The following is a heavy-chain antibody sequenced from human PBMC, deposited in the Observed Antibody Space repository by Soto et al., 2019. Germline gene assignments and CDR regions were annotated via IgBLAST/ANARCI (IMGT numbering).Heavy chain of an antibody. J-gene: IGHJ1*01. Sequence: GSLRLSCAASGLTFRSYGMTWVRQAPGKGLEWVSAISGSGDTYNVDSLKGRFTISRDNSKSTLFLQMNSLRAEDTAVYYCATYGGDSGGFEYFKYWGQGTLVTVSS. CDR1: GLTFRSYG. CDR3: ATYGGDSGGFEYFKY. CDR2: ISGSGDT. V-gene: IGHV3-23*01. D-gene: IGHD2-21*02.